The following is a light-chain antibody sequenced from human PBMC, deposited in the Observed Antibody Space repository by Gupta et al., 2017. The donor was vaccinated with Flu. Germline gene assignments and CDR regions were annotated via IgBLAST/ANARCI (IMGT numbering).Light chain of an antibody. J-gene: IGKJ2*02. CDR3: MRESHLCT. Sequence: GNTHWNGFKQRQGPSPRILSYAVSDRDSGVPYRVSGSGSVTDFTLNISRVEALDVCLYHCMRESHLCTFGQGTRLEIK. CDR1: GNTH. V-gene: IGKV2-30*01. CDR2: AVS.